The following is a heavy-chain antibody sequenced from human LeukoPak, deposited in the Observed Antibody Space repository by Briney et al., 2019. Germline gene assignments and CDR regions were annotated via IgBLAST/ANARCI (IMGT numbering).Heavy chain of an antibody. CDR1: GSTFTSYG. J-gene: IGHJ4*02. Sequence: ASVKVSCTASGSTFTSYGISWVRRAPGQGLEWMGWISAYNGNTNYAQKLQGRVTMTTDTSTSSAYMELRSLRSDDTAVYYCARATIDGSCDYWGQGTLVTASS. CDR2: ISAYNGNT. CDR3: ARATIDGSCDY. D-gene: IGHD5-24*01. V-gene: IGHV1-18*01.